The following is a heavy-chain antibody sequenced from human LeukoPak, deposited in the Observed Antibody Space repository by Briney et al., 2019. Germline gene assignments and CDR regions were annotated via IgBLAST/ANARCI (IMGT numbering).Heavy chain of an antibody. CDR2: ISGSGGST. D-gene: IGHD3-22*01. CDR1: GFTFSSYW. Sequence: GGSLRLSCAASGFTFSSYWMSWVRQAPGKELEWVSAISGSGGSTYYADSVKGRFTISRDNSKNTLYLQMNSLRAEDTAVYYCAKGGAYYYDSSAYYRDWGQGTLVTVSS. CDR3: AKGGAYYYDSSAYYRD. J-gene: IGHJ4*02. V-gene: IGHV3-23*01.